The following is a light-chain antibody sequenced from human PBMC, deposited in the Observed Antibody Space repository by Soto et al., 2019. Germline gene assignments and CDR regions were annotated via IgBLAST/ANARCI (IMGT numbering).Light chain of an antibody. CDR3: WSYAGSATLV. J-gene: IGLJ2*01. CDR1: SSDIGSYNL. Sequence: QSALTQPASVSGSPGQSITISCTGTSSDIGSYNLVSWHQQHPGKAPKLLIYEDNKRPSGVSDRFSGSRSGNTASLTISGLQAEDEADYYCWSYAGSATLVFGGGTKLTVL. CDR2: EDN. V-gene: IGLV2-23*01.